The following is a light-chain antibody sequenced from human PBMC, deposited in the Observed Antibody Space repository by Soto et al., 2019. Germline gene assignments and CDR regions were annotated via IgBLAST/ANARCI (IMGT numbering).Light chain of an antibody. CDR3: QQYHTSPWT. CDR1: QDISNF. V-gene: IGKV1-16*02. CDR2: GAS. J-gene: IGKJ1*01. Sequence: DIQMTQSPSSLSASVGDRVTITCRASQDISNFLVWFQQRPGKAPKPLISGASNLRSGVPSKFSGSGFGTEFTLTITSLQPEDFATYYCQQYHTSPWTFGQGTKVEF.